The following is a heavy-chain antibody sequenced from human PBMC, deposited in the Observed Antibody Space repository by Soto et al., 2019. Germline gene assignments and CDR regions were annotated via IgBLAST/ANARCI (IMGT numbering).Heavy chain of an antibody. Sequence: EVQLLESGGGLVQPGGSLRLSCAASGFTFSSYAMSWVRQAPGKGLEWVSAISGSGGSTYYADSVKGRFTISRDNSKNTLYLQMNSMRAEDTAVYYCAKDLSGYGVVDYWGQGTLVTVSS. CDR3: AKDLSGYGVVDY. CDR2: ISGSGGST. J-gene: IGHJ4*02. D-gene: IGHD5-18*01. CDR1: GFTFSSYA. V-gene: IGHV3-23*01.